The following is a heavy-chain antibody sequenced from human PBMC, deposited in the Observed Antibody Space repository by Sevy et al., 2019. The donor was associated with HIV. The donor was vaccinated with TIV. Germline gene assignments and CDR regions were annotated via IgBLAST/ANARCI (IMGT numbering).Heavy chain of an antibody. CDR1: GFTFSRFG. CDR3: ARQGYKQSYGMDV. J-gene: IGHJ6*02. V-gene: IGHV3-30*03. CDR2: ISYDGSNK. Sequence: GGSLRLSCAASGFTFSRFGVHWVLQAPGKGLEWVAVISYDGSNKYSTDSVKGRFTISRDNSKNTLYLQMNSLRPEDTSIYYCARQGYKQSYGMDVWGQGTTVTVSS. D-gene: IGHD1-20*01.